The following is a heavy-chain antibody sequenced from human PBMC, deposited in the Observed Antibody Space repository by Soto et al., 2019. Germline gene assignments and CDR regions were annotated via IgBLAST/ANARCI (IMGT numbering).Heavy chain of an antibody. Sequence: SETLSLTCTVSGGSIYTGGFYWSWIRQLPGKGLEWLGYIYYTGSTQYTPSLKSRLTISTDTSDNQFSLRLTSVTAADTAVYYCATSLVTSRTKVDYWGQGTLVTVSS. CDR3: ATSLVTSRTKVDY. CDR2: IYYTGST. J-gene: IGHJ4*02. V-gene: IGHV4-31*03. CDR1: GGSIYTGGFY. D-gene: IGHD1-26*01.